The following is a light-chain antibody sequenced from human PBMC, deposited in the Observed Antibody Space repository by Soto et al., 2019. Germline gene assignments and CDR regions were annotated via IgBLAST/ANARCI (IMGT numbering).Light chain of an antibody. V-gene: IGKV3-15*01. CDR1: QSVSSN. Sequence: ELAMTQSPANLSVSPGEGATPYCRASQSVSSNLAWYQHKPGQAPRLLIYGVSTRATGLPARFSGSGSETEFTLTISRLEPEDFAVYFCQQYDYLLTFGQGTRLEIK. J-gene: IGKJ5*01. CDR3: QQYDYLLT. CDR2: GVS.